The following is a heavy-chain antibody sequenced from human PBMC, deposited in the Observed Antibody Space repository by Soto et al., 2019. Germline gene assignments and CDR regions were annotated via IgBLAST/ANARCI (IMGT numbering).Heavy chain of an antibody. CDR1: GGTFSSYA. CDR3: AREPNYEFWSGYLTPWSMDV. D-gene: IGHD3-3*01. Sequence: QVPLVQSGAEVKKPGSSVKVSCKASGGTFSSYAISWVRQAPGQGLEWMGGIIPIFGTANYAQKFQGRVTITANKSTSTAYMELSSLRSEDTAVDYCAREPNYEFWSGYLTPWSMDVWGKGTTVTVSS. V-gene: IGHV1-69*06. J-gene: IGHJ6*04. CDR2: IIPIFGTA.